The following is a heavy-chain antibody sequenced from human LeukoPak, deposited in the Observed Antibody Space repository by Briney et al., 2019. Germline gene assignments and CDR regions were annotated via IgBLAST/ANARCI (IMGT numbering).Heavy chain of an antibody. J-gene: IGHJ6*02. CDR2: ISAYNGNT. Sequence: ASVEVSCKASGYTFTSYGISWVRQAPGQGLEWMGWISAYNGNTNYAQKLQGRVTMTTDTSTSTAYMELRSLRSDDTAVYYCARVVEEVLLRFGEHYGMDLWGQGTTVTVFS. V-gene: IGHV1-18*01. CDR3: ARVVEEVLLRFGEHYGMDL. CDR1: GYTFTSYG. D-gene: IGHD3-10*01.